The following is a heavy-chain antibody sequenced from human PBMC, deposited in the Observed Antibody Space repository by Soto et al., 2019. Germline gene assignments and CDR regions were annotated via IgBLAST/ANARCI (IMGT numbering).Heavy chain of an antibody. CDR1: GGSISSGGYS. J-gene: IGHJ6*02. V-gene: IGHV4-30-2*01. Sequence: SETLSLTCAVSGGSISSGGYSWSWIRQPPGKGLEWIGYIYHSGSTYYNPSLKSRVTISVDRSKNQSSLKLSSVTAADTAVYYCARDLWGYCGTDCYPLDVWGQGTTVTVSS. D-gene: IGHD2-21*02. CDR3: ARDLWGYCGTDCYPLDV. CDR2: IYHSGST.